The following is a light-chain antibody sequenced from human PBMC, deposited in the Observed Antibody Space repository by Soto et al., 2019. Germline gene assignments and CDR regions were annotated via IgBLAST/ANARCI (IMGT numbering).Light chain of an antibody. CDR3: QQRSNWPPGFT. CDR1: QSVSSY. V-gene: IGKV3-11*01. Sequence: EIVLTQSPATLSLSPGERATLSCRASQSVSSYLAWYQQKPGQAPRLLIYDASNRATGIPARFSGSGSGTDFTLTISSLGPEDFAVYYCQQRSNWPPGFTFGPGTKVDIK. CDR2: DAS. J-gene: IGKJ3*01.